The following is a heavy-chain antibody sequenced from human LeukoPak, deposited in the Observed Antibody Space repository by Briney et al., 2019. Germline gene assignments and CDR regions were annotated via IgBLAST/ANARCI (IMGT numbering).Heavy chain of an antibody. CDR3: AGSGIVATIYFDY. CDR1: GGSISSSNW. Sequence: SGTLSLTCAVSGGSISSSNWWSRVRQPPGKGLGWIGEIYHSGSTNYNPSLKSRVTISVDKSKNQFSLKLSSVTAADTAVYYCAGSGIVATIYFDYWGQGTLVTVSS. D-gene: IGHD5-12*01. V-gene: IGHV4-4*02. CDR2: IYHSGST. J-gene: IGHJ4*02.